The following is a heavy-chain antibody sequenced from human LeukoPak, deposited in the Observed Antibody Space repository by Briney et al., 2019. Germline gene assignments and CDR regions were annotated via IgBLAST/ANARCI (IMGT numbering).Heavy chain of an antibody. CDR2: INPNSGGT. D-gene: IGHD3-10*01. CDR3: AGARGVRGVITWFDP. J-gene: IGHJ5*02. Sequence: ASVKVSCKASGYTFTGYYMHWVRQAPGPGLGWMGWINPNSGGTNYAQKFQGMVTMSRDSSIRTAYMVLSRLRSDDTAVYYGAGARGVRGVITWFDPWGQGTLVTVSS. CDR1: GYTFTGYY. V-gene: IGHV1-2*02.